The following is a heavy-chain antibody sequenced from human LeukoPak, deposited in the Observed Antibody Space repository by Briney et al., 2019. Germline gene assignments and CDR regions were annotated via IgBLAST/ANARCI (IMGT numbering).Heavy chain of an antibody. CDR1: GGSISSYY. CDR2: IYYSGST. Sequence: SETLSLTCTVSGGSISSYYWSWIRQPPGKGLEWIGYIYYSGSTNYNPSLKSRVTISVDTSKNQFSLKLSSVTAADTAVYYCASNWVLGAPSDWGQGTLVTVSS. V-gene: IGHV4-59*01. D-gene: IGHD1-26*01. CDR3: ASNWVLGAPSD. J-gene: IGHJ4*02.